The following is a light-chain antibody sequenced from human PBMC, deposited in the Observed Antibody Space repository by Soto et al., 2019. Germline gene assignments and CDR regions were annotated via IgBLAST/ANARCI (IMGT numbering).Light chain of an antibody. V-gene: IGKV1-39*01. CDR2: AAS. Sequence: DIQMTQSPSSLSASVGDRVAITCRASQSINNYLNWYQQKPGEAPKLLIYAASSLQSGVPSRFSGSGSGTDFTLIITSLQPEYFATYYCQQSNTSPQTFGQGTKLEIK. CDR1: QSINNY. CDR3: QQSNTSPQT. J-gene: IGKJ2*01.